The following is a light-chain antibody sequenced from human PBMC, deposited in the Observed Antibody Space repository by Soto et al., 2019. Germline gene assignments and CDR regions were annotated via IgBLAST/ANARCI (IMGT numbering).Light chain of an antibody. CDR1: NIGSKS. Sequence: SYELTQPPSVSVAPGKTARITCGGNNIGSKSVHWYQQKPGQAPVLVIYYDSDRPSGIPERFSGSNSGNTATLPISRVEAGDEADYYCQVWDSSSDPHVVFGGGTKVTVL. V-gene: IGLV3-21*04. J-gene: IGLJ2*01. CDR2: YDS. CDR3: QVWDSSSDPHVV.